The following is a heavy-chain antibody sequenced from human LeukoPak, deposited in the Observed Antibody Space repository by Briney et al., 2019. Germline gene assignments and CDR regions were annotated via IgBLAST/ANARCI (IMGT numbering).Heavy chain of an antibody. CDR2: ISGSGDST. D-gene: IGHD6-19*01. CDR3: AKLRLEQWLVGDFDY. J-gene: IGHJ4*02. CDR1: GFTFSSYG. Sequence: PGRSLRLSCAASGFTFSSYGMSWVRQAPGKGLEWVSAISGSGDSTYYADSVKGRFTISRDNSKNTLYLQMNSLRAEDTAVYYCAKLRLEQWLVGDFDYWGQGTLVTVSS. V-gene: IGHV3-23*01.